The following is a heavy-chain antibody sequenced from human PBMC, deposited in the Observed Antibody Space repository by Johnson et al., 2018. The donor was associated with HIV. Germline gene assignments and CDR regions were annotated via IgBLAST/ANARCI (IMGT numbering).Heavy chain of an antibody. CDR2: ISYDGSTK. J-gene: IGHJ3*02. D-gene: IGHD2-21*01. Sequence: QVQLVESGGGLVQPGGSLRLSCAASGFSVSNNYMSWVRQAPGKGLEWVAVISYDGSTKYYVDSVKGRFTISRDNSKNTLYLQMNSLRAEDTAVYYCAKDRVVIAAHDAFDIWGQGTMVTVSS. V-gene: IGHV3-30*18. CDR1: GFSVSNNY. CDR3: AKDRVVIAAHDAFDI.